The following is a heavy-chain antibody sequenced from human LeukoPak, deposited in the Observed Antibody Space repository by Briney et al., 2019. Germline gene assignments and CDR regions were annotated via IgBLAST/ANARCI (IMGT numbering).Heavy chain of an antibody. Sequence: GASVKVSLKASVYTFTSYYLHWVRQAPGQGLEWMGIINPSGGSTSYAQKFQGRVTMTRDTSTSTVYMELSSLRSEDTAVYYCARVTSAGYHGYRIFGYWGQGTLVTVSS. J-gene: IGHJ4*02. CDR2: INPSGGST. CDR3: ARVTSAGYHGYRIFGY. CDR1: VYTFTSYY. V-gene: IGHV1-46*01. D-gene: IGHD5-18*01.